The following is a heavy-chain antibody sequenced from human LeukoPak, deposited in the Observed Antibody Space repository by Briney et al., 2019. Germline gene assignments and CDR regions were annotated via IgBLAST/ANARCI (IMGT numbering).Heavy chain of an antibody. CDR3: ARLMDYGDYGPWFDP. CDR1: GFTFSDYY. Sequence: GGSLRLSCAASGFTFSDYYMSWIRQAPGKGLEWVSYISSSGSTIYYADSVKGRFTISRDNAKNSLYLQMNSLRAEDTAVYYCARLMDYGDYGPWFDPWGQGTLVTVSS. J-gene: IGHJ5*02. D-gene: IGHD4-17*01. CDR2: ISSSGSTI. V-gene: IGHV3-11*04.